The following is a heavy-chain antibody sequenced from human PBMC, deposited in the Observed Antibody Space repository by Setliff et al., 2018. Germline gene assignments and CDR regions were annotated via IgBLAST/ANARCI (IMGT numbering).Heavy chain of an antibody. Sequence: SVKVSCKASGGTFSSYGISWVRQAPGQGLEWMGGTIPIFGSTNYAQKFQDRVTIITDESTSTAYMELSSLRSEDTAVYYCARGASLTVADRGSLAFWGQGTLVTVSS. CDR3: ARGASLTVADRGSLAF. J-gene: IGHJ4*02. CDR1: GGTFSSYG. CDR2: TIPIFGST. D-gene: IGHD6-19*01. V-gene: IGHV1-69*05.